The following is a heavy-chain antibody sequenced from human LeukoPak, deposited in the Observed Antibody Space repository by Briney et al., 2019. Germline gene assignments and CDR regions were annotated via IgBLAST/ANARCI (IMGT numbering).Heavy chain of an antibody. Sequence: ASVKVSCKASGYTFTSYGISWVRQAPGQGLEWMGWISAYNGNTNYAQKLQGRVTMTTDTSTSTADMELRILRSDATAVYYCARELSRFLELDYWGQGTLVTVSS. V-gene: IGHV1-18*01. D-gene: IGHD3-3*01. CDR3: ARELSRFLELDY. CDR2: ISAYNGNT. CDR1: GYTFTSYG. J-gene: IGHJ4*02.